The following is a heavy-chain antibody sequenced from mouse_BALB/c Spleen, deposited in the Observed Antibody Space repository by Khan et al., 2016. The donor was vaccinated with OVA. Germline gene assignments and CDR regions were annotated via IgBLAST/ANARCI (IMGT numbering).Heavy chain of an antibody. CDR2: IWGGGGT. CDR3: ARAYYRYDGYYAMDY. D-gene: IGHD2-14*01. Sequence: VQLQESGPGLVTPSQSLSITCTVSGFSLSRYNIHWVRQPPGKGLEWLGMIWGGGGTDYNSTLKSRLSISKDNSKSQVILQMNSLQTDDSAMYYCARAYYRYDGYYAMDYWGQGTSVTVSS. J-gene: IGHJ4*01. V-gene: IGHV2-6-4*01. CDR1: GFSLSRYN.